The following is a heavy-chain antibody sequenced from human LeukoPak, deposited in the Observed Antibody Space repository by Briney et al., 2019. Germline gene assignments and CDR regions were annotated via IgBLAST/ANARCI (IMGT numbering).Heavy chain of an antibody. CDR1: GGTFSSYA. J-gene: IGHJ4*02. CDR2: IIPILGIA. Sequence: ALVKVSCKASGGTFSSYAISWVRQAPGQGLEWMGRIIPILGIANYAQKFQGRVTITADKSTSTAYMELSSLRSEDTDVYYCARDSGWLQFPKIEDYWGQGTLVTVSS. V-gene: IGHV1-69*04. CDR3: ARDSGWLQFPKIEDY. D-gene: IGHD5-12*01.